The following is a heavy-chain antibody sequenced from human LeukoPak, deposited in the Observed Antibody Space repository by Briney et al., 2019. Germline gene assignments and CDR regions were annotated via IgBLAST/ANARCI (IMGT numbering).Heavy chain of an antibody. CDR3: ARRDSSSWYYYYYYYMDV. V-gene: IGHV3-7*01. J-gene: IGHJ6*03. D-gene: IGHD6-13*01. CDR1: GFTFSSYW. CDR2: IKQDGSEK. Sequence: GGSLRLSCAASGFTFSSYWMSWVRQAPGKGLEWVANIKQDGSEKYYVDSVKGRFTISRDNAKNSLYLQMNSLRVEDTAVYYCARRDSSSWYYYYYYYMDVWGKGTTVTVSS.